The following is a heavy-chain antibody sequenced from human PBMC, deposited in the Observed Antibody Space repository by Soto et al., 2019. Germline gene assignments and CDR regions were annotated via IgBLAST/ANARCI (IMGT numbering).Heavy chain of an antibody. CDR3: ARDPGYCSGGSCYPWPLDY. CDR1: GFTFSSYA. CDR2: IIPIFGTA. V-gene: IGHV1-69*13. Sequence: SVKVYCNTSGFTFSSYAISCVRHSTGQGLEWMGGIIPIFGTANYAQKFQGRVTITADESTSTAYMELSSLRSEDTAVYYCARDPGYCSGGSCYPWPLDYWGQGTLVTVSS. J-gene: IGHJ4*02. D-gene: IGHD2-15*01.